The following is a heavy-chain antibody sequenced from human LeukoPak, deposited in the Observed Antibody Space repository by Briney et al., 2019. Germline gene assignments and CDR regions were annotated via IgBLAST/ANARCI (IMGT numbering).Heavy chain of an antibody. Sequence: GGSLRLSCAGSGFTFSSHAMSWVRQAPGKGLEWVALILYDGRKVYHADSVKGRFTISRDNSKNTLYLQMNSLRAEDTALYYCARDDDYGGNNLDYWGQGTLVTVSS. CDR2: ILYDGRKV. CDR3: ARDDDYGGNNLDY. D-gene: IGHD4-23*01. CDR1: GFTFSSHA. J-gene: IGHJ4*02. V-gene: IGHV3-33*08.